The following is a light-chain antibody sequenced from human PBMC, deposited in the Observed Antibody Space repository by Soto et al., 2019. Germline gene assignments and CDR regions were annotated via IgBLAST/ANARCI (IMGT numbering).Light chain of an antibody. CDR3: SSYTSSTCLHV. CDR2: DVS. J-gene: IGLJ1*01. Sequence: QSALTQPASVSGSPGQSITISCTGTSSDVGGYNYVSWYQQHPGKAPKLMIYDVSNRPSGVSNRFSGSKSGYTASLTISGLHAEADGDYYCSSYTSSTCLHVFGTGTNLTVL. V-gene: IGLV2-14*03. CDR1: SSDVGGYNY.